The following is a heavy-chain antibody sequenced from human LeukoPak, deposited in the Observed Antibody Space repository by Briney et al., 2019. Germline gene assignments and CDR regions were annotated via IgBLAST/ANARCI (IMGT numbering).Heavy chain of an antibody. D-gene: IGHD5-18*01. Sequence: PGGSLRLSCAASGFTFSSYGMHWVRQAPGKGLEWVAVIWYDGSNKYYADSVKGRFTISRDNSKNTLYLQMNSLRAEDTAVYYCARTGGYSYGYSDYWGQGILVTVSS. CDR1: GFTFSSYG. V-gene: IGHV3-33*01. CDR3: ARTGGYSYGYSDY. CDR2: IWYDGSNK. J-gene: IGHJ4*02.